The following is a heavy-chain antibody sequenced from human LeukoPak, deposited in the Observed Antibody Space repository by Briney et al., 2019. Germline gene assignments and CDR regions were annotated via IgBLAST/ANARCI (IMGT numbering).Heavy chain of an antibody. J-gene: IGHJ4*02. CDR3: ARDEYSSSY. Sequence: GASVKVSCKASGGTFSSYAISWVRQAPGQGLEWMGRINPNSGGTNYAQKFQGRVTMTRDTSISTAYMELSRLRSDDTAVYYCARDEYSSSYWGQGTLVTVSS. V-gene: IGHV1-2*06. CDR1: GGTFSSYA. D-gene: IGHD6-6*01. CDR2: INPNSGGT.